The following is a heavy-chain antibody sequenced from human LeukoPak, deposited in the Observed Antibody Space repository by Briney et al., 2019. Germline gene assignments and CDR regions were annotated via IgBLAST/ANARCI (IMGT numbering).Heavy chain of an antibody. J-gene: IGHJ3*02. Sequence: ASVKVSCKASGYTFTSYAMNWVRQAPGQGLERMGWINTNTGNPTYAQGFTGRFVFSLDTSVSTAYLQISSLKAEDTAVYYCARDQRRKRWLQFDPLAFDIWGQGTMVTVSS. V-gene: IGHV7-4-1*02. CDR3: ARDQRRKRWLQFDPLAFDI. D-gene: IGHD5-24*01. CDR2: INTNTGNP. CDR1: GYTFTSYA.